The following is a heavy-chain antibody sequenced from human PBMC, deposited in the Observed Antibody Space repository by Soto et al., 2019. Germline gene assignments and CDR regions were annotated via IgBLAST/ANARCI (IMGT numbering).Heavy chain of an antibody. Sequence: PSGSLRLSCAASGFTVSSYAIDVVRQAPGKWLEWVAVISNDGSSKYYADSVKGRFTISRDNSKNTLYLQMNSLRVEDTAVYYCARDRLPRASVATPGYYDYWGQGSLVTVSS. CDR1: GFTVSSYA. V-gene: IGHV3-30-3*01. D-gene: IGHD1-1*01. CDR3: ARDRLPRASVATPGYYDY. CDR2: ISNDGSSK. J-gene: IGHJ4*02.